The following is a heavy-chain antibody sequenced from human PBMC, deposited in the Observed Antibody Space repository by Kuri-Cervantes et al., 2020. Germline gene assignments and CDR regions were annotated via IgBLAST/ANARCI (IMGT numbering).Heavy chain of an antibody. CDR1: GFTFSSYD. CDR3: ARDPHAYYYDSSGYSTRDYYYGMDV. Sequence: GGSLRLSCAASGFTFSSYDMHWVRQATGKGLEWVSAIGTAGDTYYPGSVKGRFTISRDNSKNTLYLQMNSLRAEDTAVYYCARDPHAYYYDSSGYSTRDYYYGMDVWGQGTTVTVSS. J-gene: IGHJ6*02. D-gene: IGHD3-22*01. V-gene: IGHV3-13*01. CDR2: IGTAGDT.